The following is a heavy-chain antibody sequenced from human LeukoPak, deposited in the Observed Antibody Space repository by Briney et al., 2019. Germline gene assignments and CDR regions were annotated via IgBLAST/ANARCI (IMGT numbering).Heavy chain of an antibody. CDR2: INHSGST. CDR3: ARGSQSLGYCSGGSCRAKIFDY. J-gene: IGHJ4*02. CDR1: GGSFSGYY. V-gene: IGHV4-34*01. Sequence: PSETLSLTCAVYGGSFSGYYWSWIRPPPGKGLEWIGEINHSGSTNYNPSLKSRVTISVDTSKNQFSLKLSSMTAADTAVYYCARGSQSLGYCSGGSCRAKIFDYWGQGTLVTVSS. D-gene: IGHD2-15*01.